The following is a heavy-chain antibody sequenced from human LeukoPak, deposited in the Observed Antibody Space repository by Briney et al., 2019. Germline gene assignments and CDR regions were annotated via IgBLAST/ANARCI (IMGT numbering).Heavy chain of an antibody. CDR2: INPNSGGT. D-gene: IGHD2-2*01. CDR1: GYTFTGYY. Sequence: EASVKVSCKASGYTFTGYYMHWVRQAPGQGLEWMGWINPNSGGTNYAQKFQGRVTMTRDTSISTAYMELSRLRSDETAAYYCARGYCSSTSCYLYFDYWGQGTLVTVSS. J-gene: IGHJ4*02. V-gene: IGHV1-2*02. CDR3: ARGYCSSTSCYLYFDY.